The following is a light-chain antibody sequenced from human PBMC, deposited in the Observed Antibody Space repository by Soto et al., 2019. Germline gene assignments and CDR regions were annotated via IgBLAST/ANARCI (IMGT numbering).Light chain of an antibody. CDR3: TSYVGNDIWV. Sequence: QSALTQPPSASGAPGQSVTISCTGTSSDVGAYKDVSWYQQYPGKAPKLMIYEVTKRPSGVPDRFSGSKSGNTASLTVSGHHAEDEADYYRTSYVGNDIWVFGGGTKVTVL. CDR1: SSDVGAYKD. V-gene: IGLV2-8*01. CDR2: EVT. J-gene: IGLJ3*02.